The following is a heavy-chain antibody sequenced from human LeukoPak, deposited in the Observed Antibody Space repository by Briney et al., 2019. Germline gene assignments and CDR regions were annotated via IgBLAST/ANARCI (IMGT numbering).Heavy chain of an antibody. Sequence: GGALRLSRAAPGFTFSCYAMHWVRPAPGEGLGYFLAISSNGGSTYYANSVKGRFTISRDNSKNTLYLQMGSLRAEDMAVYYCARGLTTVTAPFDYWGQGTLVTVSS. CDR1: GFTFSCYA. CDR3: ARGLTTVTAPFDY. J-gene: IGHJ4*02. CDR2: ISSNGGST. D-gene: IGHD4-11*01. V-gene: IGHV3-64*01.